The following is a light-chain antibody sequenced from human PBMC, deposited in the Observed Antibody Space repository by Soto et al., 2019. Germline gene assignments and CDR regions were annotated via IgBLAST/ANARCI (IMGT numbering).Light chain of an antibody. Sequence: DIQMTQSPSSLSASVGDRITITCRTSQGMSNYLAWYQQKSGEVPKLLIYLASTLRSGVPSRFSGSRSGTDFTLTISSLQPEDVAIYYCQKYNSAPLFGGGTKADI. CDR1: QGMSNY. V-gene: IGKV1-27*01. CDR3: QKYNSAPL. J-gene: IGKJ4*01. CDR2: LAS.